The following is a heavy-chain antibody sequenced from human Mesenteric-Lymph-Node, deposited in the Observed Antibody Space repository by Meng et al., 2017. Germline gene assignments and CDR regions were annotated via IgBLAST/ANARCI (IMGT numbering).Heavy chain of an antibody. CDR2: INPNSGGT. CDR3: AIERDAFDI. CDR1: GYTLTELS. J-gene: IGHJ3*02. V-gene: IGHV1-2*02. Sequence: ASVKVSCKVSGYTLTELSMHWVRQAPGQGLEWMGWINPNSGGTNYAQKFQGRVTMTRDTSISTAYMELSRLRSDDTAVYYCAIERDAFDIWGQGTMVTVSS.